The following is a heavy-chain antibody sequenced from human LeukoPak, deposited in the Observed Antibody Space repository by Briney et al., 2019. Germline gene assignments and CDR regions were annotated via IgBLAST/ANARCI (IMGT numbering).Heavy chain of an antibody. CDR3: TTIATFLTYDFWSGYYIDY. CDR1: GFTFSNAW. J-gene: IGHJ4*02. Sequence: KSGGSLRLSCAASGFTFSNAWMSWVRQAPGKGLEWVGRTKSKTDGGTTDYAAPVKGRFTISRDDSKNTLYLQMNSLKTEDTAVYYCTTIATFLTYDFWSGYYIDYWGQGTLVTVSS. D-gene: IGHD3-3*01. V-gene: IGHV3-15*01. CDR2: TKSKTDGGTT.